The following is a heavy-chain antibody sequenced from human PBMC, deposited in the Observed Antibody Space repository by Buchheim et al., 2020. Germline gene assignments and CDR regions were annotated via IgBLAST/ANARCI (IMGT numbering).Heavy chain of an antibody. J-gene: IGHJ6*02. D-gene: IGHD1-14*01. Sequence: QVQLVESGGGVVQPGRSLRLSCAASGFTFRSYGMHWVRQAPGKGLEWVAVISYDGSNKYYADSVKGRFTISRDNSKNTLYLQMNSLRAEDTAVYCCAKDLNHQRYYYYGMDVWGQGTT. CDR1: GFTFRSYG. CDR3: AKDLNHQRYYYYGMDV. CDR2: ISYDGSNK. V-gene: IGHV3-30*18.